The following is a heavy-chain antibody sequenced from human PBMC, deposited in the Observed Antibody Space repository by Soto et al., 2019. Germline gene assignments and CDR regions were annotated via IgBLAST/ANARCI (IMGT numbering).Heavy chain of an antibody. V-gene: IGHV3-7*03. CDR2: IRQDGHEK. Sequence: GGSLRLSCAVSGFTFTSYSMRWVRQAPGGGLEWLANIRQDGHEKYYVDSVRGRFTISRDNAQNSLYLQMDSLRAEDTAMYYCARDLPGYCSTTNCYYYFDFWGQGTLVTVSS. J-gene: IGHJ4*02. CDR3: ARDLPGYCSTTNCYYYFDF. CDR1: GFTFTSYS. D-gene: IGHD2-2*01.